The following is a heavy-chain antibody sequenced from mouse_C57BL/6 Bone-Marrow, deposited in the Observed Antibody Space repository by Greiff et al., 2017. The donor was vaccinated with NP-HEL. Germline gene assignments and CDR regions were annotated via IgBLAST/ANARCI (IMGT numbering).Heavy chain of an antibody. Sequence: EVKLMESGGDLVKPGGSLKLSCAASGFTFSSYGMSWVRQTPDKRLEWVATISSGGSYTYYPDSVKGRFTISRDNAKNTLYLQMSSLKSEDTAMYYCARHYYSNYFDYWGQGITLTVSS. J-gene: IGHJ2*01. CDR2: ISSGGSYT. D-gene: IGHD2-5*01. V-gene: IGHV5-6*01. CDR1: GFTFSSYG. CDR3: ARHYYSNYFDY.